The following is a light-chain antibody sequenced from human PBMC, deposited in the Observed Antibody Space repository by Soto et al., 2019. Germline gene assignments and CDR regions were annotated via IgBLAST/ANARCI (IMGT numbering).Light chain of an antibody. Sequence: QAVVTQPPSASGTPGQRVTISCSGSSSNIGSNTVSWYQQLPGTAPKLLIYINNQRPSGVPDRFSGSKSGTSASLAISGLQSEDEADYYCAAWDDSLNGVVFGGGTKLTVL. CDR2: INN. CDR3: AAWDDSLNGVV. V-gene: IGLV1-44*01. CDR1: SSNIGSNT. J-gene: IGLJ2*01.